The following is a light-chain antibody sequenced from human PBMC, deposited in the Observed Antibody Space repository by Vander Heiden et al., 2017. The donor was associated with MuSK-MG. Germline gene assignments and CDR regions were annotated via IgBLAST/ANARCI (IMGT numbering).Light chain of an antibody. V-gene: IGKV1-9*01. J-gene: IGKJ4*01. Sequence: IQSIPPPPFLSASVADRVTITCRASQGINSYLAWYQQKPGKAPKLLIYAASTLQSGVPSRFSGSGSGTEFTLTINSLQPEDFATYYCQQLNSYPLTFGGGTKVEIK. CDR3: QQLNSYPLT. CDR2: AAS. CDR1: QGINSY.